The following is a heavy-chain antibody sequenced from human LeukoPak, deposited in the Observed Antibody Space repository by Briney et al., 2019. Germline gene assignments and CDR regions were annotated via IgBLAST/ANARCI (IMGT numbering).Heavy chain of an antibody. V-gene: IGHV4-61*01. Sequence: SETLSLACTVSGGSVSSGSYYWSWIRQPPGKGLEWIGYIYYSGSTNYNPSLKSRVTISVDTSKNQFSLKLSSVTAADTAVYYCARADYSDYGDAFDIWGQGTMVTVSS. CDR2: IYYSGST. CDR3: ARADYSDYGDAFDI. CDR1: GGSVSSGSYY. D-gene: IGHD4-11*01. J-gene: IGHJ3*02.